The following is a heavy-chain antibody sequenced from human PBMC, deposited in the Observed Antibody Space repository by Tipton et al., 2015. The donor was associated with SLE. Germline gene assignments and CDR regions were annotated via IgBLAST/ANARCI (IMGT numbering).Heavy chain of an antibody. CDR1: GDSISSINYY. Sequence: GLVKPSETLSLTCTVSGDSISSINYYWSWIRQPAGKGLEWIGSIYYSGSTYYNPSLKSRVTISVDTSKNQFSLKLSSVTAADTAVYYCARAHSSGYYGYWGQGALVTVSS. CDR3: ARAHSSGYYGY. J-gene: IGHJ4*02. CDR2: IYYSGST. V-gene: IGHV4-39*07. D-gene: IGHD3-22*01.